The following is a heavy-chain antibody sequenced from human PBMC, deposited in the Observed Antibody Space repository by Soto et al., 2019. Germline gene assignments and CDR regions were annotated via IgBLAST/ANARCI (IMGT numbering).Heavy chain of an antibody. Sequence: SETLSLTCTVSGGSISSGGYYWSWIRQHPGKGLEWIGYIYYSGSTYYNPSLKSRVTISVDTSKNQFSLKLSSVTAADTAVYYCARGSGYISAVRIPFDYWGQGTLVTAPQ. CDR1: GGSISSGGYY. J-gene: IGHJ4*02. V-gene: IGHV4-31*03. D-gene: IGHD2-2*02. CDR3: ARGSGYISAVRIPFDY. CDR2: IYYSGST.